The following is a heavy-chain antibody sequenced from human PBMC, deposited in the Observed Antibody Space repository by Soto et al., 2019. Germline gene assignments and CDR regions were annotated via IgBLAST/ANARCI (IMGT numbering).Heavy chain of an antibody. D-gene: IGHD5-12*01. J-gene: IGHJ4*02. V-gene: IGHV1-18*01. CDR3: ARVIGVASMDH. CDR2: IGAYNGNR. CDR1: GYNLRNYG. Sequence: ASVKLSFEASGYNLRNYGSSWLRQAPGQGLEWMGWIGAYNGNRKYLQKLEGRVTMTTDTSTNTAYMELTSLKSDDTAVYYCARVIGVASMDHWGQGTQVTVSS.